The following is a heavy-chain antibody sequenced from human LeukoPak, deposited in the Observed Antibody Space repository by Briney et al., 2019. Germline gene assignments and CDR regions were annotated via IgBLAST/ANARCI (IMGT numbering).Heavy chain of an antibody. Sequence: GSLRLSCAASGFTFSSYGMHWVRQAPGKGLEWVAVISYDGSNKYYADSVKGRFTISRDNSKNALYLQMNSLRAEDTAVYYCATLSSGDWGQGTLVTVSS. D-gene: IGHD2/OR15-2a*01. V-gene: IGHV3-30*03. CDR3: ATLSSGD. CDR1: GFTFSSYG. J-gene: IGHJ4*02. CDR2: ISYDGSNK.